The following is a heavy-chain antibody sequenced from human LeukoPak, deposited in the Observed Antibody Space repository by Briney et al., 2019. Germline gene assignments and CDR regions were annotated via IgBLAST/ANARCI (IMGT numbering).Heavy chain of an antibody. D-gene: IGHD2-2*02. CDR2: IYYSGST. J-gene: IGHJ3*02. CDR1: GGSISSYY. Sequence: SETLSLTCTVSGGSISSYYWSWIRQPPGKGLEWIGYIYYSGSTNYNPSLKSRATISVDTSKNQFSLKPSSVTAADTAVYYCARAGVVPAAINRAFDIWGQGSVVTVSS. CDR3: ARAGVVPAAINRAFDI. V-gene: IGHV4-59*08.